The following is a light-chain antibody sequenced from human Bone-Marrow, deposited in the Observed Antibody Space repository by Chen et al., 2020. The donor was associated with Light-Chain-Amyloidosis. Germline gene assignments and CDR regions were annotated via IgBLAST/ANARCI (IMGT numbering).Light chain of an antibody. CDR1: DLPTKY. CDR2: IDT. CDR3: QSADSSGTYEVI. J-gene: IGLJ2*01. Sequence: SYELTQPPSVSVSPGQTARITCSGDDLPTKYAYWYQQKPGQAPVLVIHIDTERPSGISERFSGSSSGTTATLTISGVQADDEADYHCQSADSSGTYEVIFGGGTKLTVL. V-gene: IGLV3-25*03.